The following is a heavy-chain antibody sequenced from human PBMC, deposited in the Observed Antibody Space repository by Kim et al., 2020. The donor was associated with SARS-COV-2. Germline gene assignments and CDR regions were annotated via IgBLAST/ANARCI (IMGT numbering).Heavy chain of an antibody. D-gene: IGHD6-13*01. CDR1: GGTFSSYA. J-gene: IGHJ1*01. CDR3: AREHRAPRVAAAKYFQH. CDR2: IIPIFGTA. V-gene: IGHV1-69*13. Sequence: SVKVSCKASGGTFSSYAISWVRQAPGQGLEWMGGIIPIFGTANYAQKFQGRVTITADESTSTAYMELSSLRSEDTAVYYCAREHRAPRVAAAKYFQHWGQGTLVTVSS.